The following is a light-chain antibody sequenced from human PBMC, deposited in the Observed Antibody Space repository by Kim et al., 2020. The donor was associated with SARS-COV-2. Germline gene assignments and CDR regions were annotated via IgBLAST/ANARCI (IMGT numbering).Light chain of an antibody. CDR3: QQYDDLYT. V-gene: IGKV1-33*01. Sequence: RAVSIGDRVNITCQASQDIHTFLIWYRHKAVRATEVLIYDATTLATGVPSRFSGNGSATEFTFTISRLQPEDIATYYCQQYDDLYTFGQGTKLEI. CDR1: QDIHTF. CDR2: DAT. J-gene: IGKJ2*01.